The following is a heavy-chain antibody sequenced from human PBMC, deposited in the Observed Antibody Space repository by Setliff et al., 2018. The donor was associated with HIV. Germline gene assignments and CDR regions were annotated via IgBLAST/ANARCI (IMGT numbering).Heavy chain of an antibody. CDR2: IIPLFGTA. D-gene: IGHD3-10*01. CDR1: GGSFTTYA. J-gene: IGHJ4*02. V-gene: IGHV1-69*05. CDR3: ARAGGGYFDY. Sequence: SVKVSCKASGGSFTTYAISWVRQAPGQGFEWMGGIIPLFGTANYAVKFQGRVTMTRDTSTSTVYMELSSLRSEDTAVYYCARAGGGYFDYWGQGTLVTVSS.